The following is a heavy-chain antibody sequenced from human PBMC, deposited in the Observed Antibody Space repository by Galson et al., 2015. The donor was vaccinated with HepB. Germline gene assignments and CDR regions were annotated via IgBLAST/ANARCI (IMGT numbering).Heavy chain of an antibody. CDR2: INHSGST. V-gene: IGHV4-34*01. CDR1: GGSFSGYY. D-gene: IGHD6-13*01. CDR3: ARGQGRPVYYSSSWYYFDY. Sequence: LSLTCAVYGGSFSGYYWSWIRQPPGKGLEWIGEINHSGSTNYNPSLKSRVTISVDTSKNQFSLKLSSVTAADTAVYYCARGQGRPVYYSSSWYYFDYWGQGTLVTVSS. J-gene: IGHJ4*02.